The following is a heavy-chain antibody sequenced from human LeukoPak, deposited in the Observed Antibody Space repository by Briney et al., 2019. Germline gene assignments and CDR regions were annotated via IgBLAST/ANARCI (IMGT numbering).Heavy chain of an antibody. Sequence: PGGSLRLSCAASGFTVSSNYISWVSQAPGKGLERVSVIYSAGTTYYADSVKGRFTISRDNSKNTLYLQMNSLKVEDTAVYYCASQSTPVLPFDIWGQGTMVTVSS. CDR2: IYSAGTT. CDR1: GFTVSSNY. CDR3: ASQSTPVLPFDI. J-gene: IGHJ3*02. V-gene: IGHV3-66*04.